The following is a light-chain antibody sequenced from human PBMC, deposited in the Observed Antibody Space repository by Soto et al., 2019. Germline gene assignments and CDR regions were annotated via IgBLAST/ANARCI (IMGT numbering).Light chain of an antibody. V-gene: IGLV1-44*01. CDR3: AAWDDILNGVL. Sequence: QSVLTQPPSASGTPGQRVIISCSGSSSNIGSNTVNWYQQLPGTAPKLLIYSYNQRPPGVPDRFSGSKSDTSASLAISGLQSEDEAEYYCAAWDDILNGVLFGGGTKLTVL. CDR1: SSNIGSNT. J-gene: IGLJ2*01. CDR2: SYN.